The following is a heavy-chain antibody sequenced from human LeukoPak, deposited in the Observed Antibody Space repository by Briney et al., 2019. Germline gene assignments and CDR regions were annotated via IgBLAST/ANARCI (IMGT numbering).Heavy chain of an antibody. D-gene: IGHD3-16*02. CDR3: AKYVWGSYPTFEDY. V-gene: IGHV4-59*01. CDR2: ISYCGST. CDR1: GGSISSYY. J-gene: IGHJ4*02. Sequence: PSETLSLTCTVSGGSISSYYWSCIRQPPGKGLEWIGYISYCGSTNYNPSLKSRVTISVDTSKNQFSLKLSSVTAADTAVYYCAKYVWGSYPTFEDYWGQGTLVTVSS.